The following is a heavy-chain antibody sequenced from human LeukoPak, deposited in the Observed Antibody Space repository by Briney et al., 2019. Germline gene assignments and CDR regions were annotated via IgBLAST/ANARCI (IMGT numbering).Heavy chain of an antibody. V-gene: IGHV3-43*01. Sequence: GGSLRLSCAASGFTFDDYTMHWLRQAPGKGLEWVSLISWDGGSTYYADSVKGRFTISRDNSKNSLYLQMNSLRTEDTALYYCAKDADYYYGMDVWGQGTTVTVSS. CDR1: GFTFDDYT. CDR3: AKDADYYYGMDV. J-gene: IGHJ6*02. CDR2: ISWDGGST.